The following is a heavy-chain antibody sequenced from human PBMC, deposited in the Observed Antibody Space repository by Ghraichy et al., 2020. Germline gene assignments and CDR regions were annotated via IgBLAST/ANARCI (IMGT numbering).Heavy chain of an antibody. CDR3: AREYDSSYDAFDI. CDR1: GYTFTGYY. D-gene: IGHD3-22*01. Sequence: ASVKVSCKASGYTFTGYYMHWVRQAPGQGLEWMGWINPNSGGTNYAQKFQGRVTMTRDTSISTAYMELSRLRSDDTAVYYCAREYDSSYDAFDIWGQGTMVTVSS. CDR2: INPNSGGT. V-gene: IGHV1-2*02. J-gene: IGHJ3*02.